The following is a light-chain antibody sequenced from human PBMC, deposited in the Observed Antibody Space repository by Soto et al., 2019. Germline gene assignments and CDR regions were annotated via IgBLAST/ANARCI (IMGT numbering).Light chain of an antibody. J-gene: IGLJ2*01. Sequence: QSALTQPPSASGSPGQSVTISCTGTSSDIGAYNHVSWYQQHPGKAPRFIIYEVSQRPSGVPDRFSGSKSGNTASLTVSGLQADDEADYCCSSYAGSNGPVIFGGGTKVTVL. CDR3: SSYAGSNGPVI. CDR1: SSDIGAYNH. CDR2: EVS. V-gene: IGLV2-8*01.